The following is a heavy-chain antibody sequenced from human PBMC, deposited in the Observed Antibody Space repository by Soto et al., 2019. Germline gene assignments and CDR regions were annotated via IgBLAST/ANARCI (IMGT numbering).Heavy chain of an antibody. V-gene: IGHV3-11*05. CDR2: ISSSGDFT. J-gene: IGHJ5*02. CDR1: GFPLGDFY. D-gene: IGHD3-9*01. Sequence: VQLVESGGGLVKPGGSLSLACAASGFPLGDFYMIWIRRAPGKGLGGVAYISSSGDFTNYADSVKGRFTISRDNSKNTLYLQMNSLRAEDTAVYYCAKDGNPIPFLTGYYRLGWFDPWGQGTLVTVSS. CDR3: AKDGNPIPFLTGYYRLGWFDP.